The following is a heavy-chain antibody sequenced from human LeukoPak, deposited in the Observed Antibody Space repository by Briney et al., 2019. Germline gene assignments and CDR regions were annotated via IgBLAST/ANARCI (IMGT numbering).Heavy chain of an antibody. D-gene: IGHD2-15*01. Sequence: GESLKISCQGSGYRFIDYWIGWVRQMPGKGLEWMGIIYPGDSDTRYSPSFQGQVTISADKSISTAYLQWSSLKASDTAMYYCARLDRGYCSGGSCYGTYFDYWGQGTLVTVSS. CDR2: IYPGDSDT. V-gene: IGHV5-51*01. CDR1: GYRFIDYW. CDR3: ARLDRGYCSGGSCYGTYFDY. J-gene: IGHJ4*02.